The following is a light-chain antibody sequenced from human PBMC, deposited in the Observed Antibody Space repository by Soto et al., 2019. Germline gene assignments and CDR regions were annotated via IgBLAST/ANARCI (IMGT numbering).Light chain of an antibody. V-gene: IGLV2-8*01. CDR3: SSYAGNNKLV. CDR1: SSDVGGYNY. J-gene: IGLJ3*02. CDR2: EVS. Sequence: QSALTQPPSASGSPGQSVTISCTGTSSDVGGYNYVSWYQQHPGKAPKVMIYEVSKRPSGVPDRFSGSKSGNTASLTVSGLQAEDEGDYYCSSYAGNNKLVFGGGTKLTVL.